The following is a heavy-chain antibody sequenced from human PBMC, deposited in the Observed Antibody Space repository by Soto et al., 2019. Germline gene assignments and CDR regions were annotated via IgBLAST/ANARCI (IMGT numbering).Heavy chain of an antibody. CDR1: GYSFTSYW. V-gene: IGHV5-51*01. CDR3: ARHFGPYCSSTSCYRKGWFDP. CDR2: IYPGDSDT. Sequence: GESLKISCKGSGYSFTSYWIGWVRQMPGKGLEWMGIIYPGDSDTRYSPSFRGQVTISADKSISTAYLQWSSLKASDTAMYYCARHFGPYCSSTSCYRKGWFDPWGQGTLVTVSS. J-gene: IGHJ5*02. D-gene: IGHD2-2*01.